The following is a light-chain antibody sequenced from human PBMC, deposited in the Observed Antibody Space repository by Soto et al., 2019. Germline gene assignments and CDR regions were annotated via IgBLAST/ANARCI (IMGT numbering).Light chain of an antibody. V-gene: IGLV1-44*01. CDR3: ATWDDILSGYV. CDR1: SSNIGSNP. Sequence: QSVLTQPPSASGTPGQRVTISCSGSSSNIGSNPVNWYRQHLPGTAPKVLILTNNQRPSGVPDRFSGSKSGTSASLAISGLQSEDEADYYCATWDDILSGYVFGTGTKVTVL. CDR2: TNN. J-gene: IGLJ1*01.